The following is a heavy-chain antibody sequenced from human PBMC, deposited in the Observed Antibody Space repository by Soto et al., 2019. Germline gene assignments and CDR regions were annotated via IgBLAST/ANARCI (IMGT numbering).Heavy chain of an antibody. Sequence: EVQLLESGGGLVQPGGSLRLSCAASGFTFSSYAMNWVRQAPGKGLEWVSVISGSDGSTYYADSVKGRFTISRDNSKNTLNLQMNRLRAEDTAVYYCARRRSSWYFDYWGQGTLVTVSS. D-gene: IGHD6-13*01. J-gene: IGHJ4*02. CDR1: GFTFSSYA. CDR3: ARRRSSWYFDY. V-gene: IGHV3-23*01. CDR2: ISGSDGST.